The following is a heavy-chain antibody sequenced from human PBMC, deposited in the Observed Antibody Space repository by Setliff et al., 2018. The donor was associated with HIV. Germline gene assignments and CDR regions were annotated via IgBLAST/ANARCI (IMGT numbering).Heavy chain of an antibody. CDR3: ARSLRYFDWSLHY. J-gene: IGHJ4*02. CDR1: GGSISSGNYY. D-gene: IGHD3-9*01. V-gene: IGHV4-61*02. Sequence: PSETLSLTCTVSGGSISSGNYYWSWIRQPAGKGLEWIGRLYISGSTNYNPSLKSRVTISVDASKKQFSLNLSSVTAADTAVYNCARSLRYFDWSLHYWGQGMLVTVSS. CDR2: LYISGST.